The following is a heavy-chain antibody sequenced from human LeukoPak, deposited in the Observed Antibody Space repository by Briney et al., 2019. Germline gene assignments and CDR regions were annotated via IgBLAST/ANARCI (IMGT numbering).Heavy chain of an antibody. Sequence: SETLSLTCAVSGGSISSSNWWSWVRPPPGEGLEWIGEIYHSGSTNYNPSLKSRVTISVDKSKNQFSLKLSSVTAADTAVYYCARDLAVAGTVDYWGQGTLVTVSS. J-gene: IGHJ4*02. V-gene: IGHV4-4*02. CDR2: IYHSGST. D-gene: IGHD6-19*01. CDR1: GGSISSSNW. CDR3: ARDLAVAGTVDY.